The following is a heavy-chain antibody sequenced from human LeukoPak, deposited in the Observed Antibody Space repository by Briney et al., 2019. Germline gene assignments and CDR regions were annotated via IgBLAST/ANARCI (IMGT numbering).Heavy chain of an antibody. CDR2: IRNKANSYTT. D-gene: IGHD5-24*01. CDR1: GFTFSDHY. Sequence: GGSLRLSCAASGFTFSDHYMDWVRQAPGKGLEWVGRIRNKANSYTTEYAASVKGRFTISRDDSKNSLFLHMLSLKTEDTAVYYCSRASMATTPYFFDYWGRGTMVTVSS. CDR3: SRASMATTPYFFDY. J-gene: IGHJ4*02. V-gene: IGHV3-72*01.